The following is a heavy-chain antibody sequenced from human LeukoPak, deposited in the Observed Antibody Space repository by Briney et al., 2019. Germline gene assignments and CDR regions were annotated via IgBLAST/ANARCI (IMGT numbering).Heavy chain of an antibody. Sequence: GGSLRLSPAASGFTVSSNYMSWVRQAPGKGLEWVSVIYSGGSTYYADSVKGRFTISRHNSKNTLYLQMNSLRAEDTAVYYCASANYCSSTSCYHYFDYWDQGTLVTVSS. V-gene: IGHV3-53*04. J-gene: IGHJ4*02. CDR3: ASANYCSSTSCYHYFDY. CDR1: GFTVSSNY. D-gene: IGHD2-2*01. CDR2: IYSGGST.